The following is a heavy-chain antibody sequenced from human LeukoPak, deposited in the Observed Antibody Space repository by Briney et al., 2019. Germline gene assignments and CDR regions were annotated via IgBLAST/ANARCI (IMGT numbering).Heavy chain of an antibody. CDR3: AKAHRLGTAASSFDY. J-gene: IGHJ4*02. D-gene: IGHD6-13*01. V-gene: IGHV3-74*01. CDR2: INPDGSST. CDR1: GFSFSTSW. Sequence: GGSLRLSCAASGFSFSTSWMHWVRQAPGKGLVWVSRINPDGSSTNYADSVKGRFTISRDNSKNTLYLQMNSLRAEDTAVYYCAKAHRLGTAASSFDYWGQGTLVTVSS.